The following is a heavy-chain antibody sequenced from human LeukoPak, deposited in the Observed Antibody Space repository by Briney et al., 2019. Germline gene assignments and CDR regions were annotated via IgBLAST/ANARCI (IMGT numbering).Heavy chain of an antibody. CDR1: GFTFSSYG. Sequence: GGSLRLSCAASGFTFSSYGMHWVRQAPGKGLEWAALFSYDGSNKYYADSVKGRFTISRDNSKNTLYLQMNSLRAEDTAVYYCAKHADYGDFFPGYWGQGTLVTVSS. D-gene: IGHD4-17*01. J-gene: IGHJ4*02. V-gene: IGHV3-30*18. CDR2: FSYDGSNK. CDR3: AKHADYGDFFPGY.